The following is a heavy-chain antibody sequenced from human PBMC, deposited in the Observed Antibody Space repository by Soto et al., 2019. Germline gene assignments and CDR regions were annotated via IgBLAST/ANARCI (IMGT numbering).Heavy chain of an antibody. V-gene: IGHV3-23*01. CDR3: AKDRGDCTNGVCYSYYFES. J-gene: IGHJ4*02. D-gene: IGHD2-8*01. Sequence: GSLRLSCAVSGFTVSTTGMGWVRQAPGKGLAWVSGISDSYGPTHYADSVKGRFSISRDNSKNTLFLQMNSLRAEDTAVYFCAKDRGDCTNGVCYSYYFESWGQGTLVTVSS. CDR2: ISDSYGPT. CDR1: GFTVSTTG.